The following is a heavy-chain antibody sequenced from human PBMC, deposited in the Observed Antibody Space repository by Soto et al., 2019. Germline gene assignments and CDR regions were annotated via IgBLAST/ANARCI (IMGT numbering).Heavy chain of an antibody. D-gene: IGHD2-15*01. J-gene: IGHJ4*02. V-gene: IGHV4-31*03. CDR3: AREKATDCSGGSCYSFTYYFDY. CDR2: IYYSGST. CDR1: GGSISSGGYY. Sequence: SETLSLTCTVSGGSISSGGYYWSWIRQHPGKGLEWIGYIYYSGSTYYNPSLKSRVTISVDTSKNQFSLKLSSATAADTAVHYCAREKATDCSGGSCYSFTYYFDYWGQGTLVTVSS.